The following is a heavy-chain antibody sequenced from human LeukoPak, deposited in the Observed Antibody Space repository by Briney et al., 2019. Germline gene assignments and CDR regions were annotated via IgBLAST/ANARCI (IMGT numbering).Heavy chain of an antibody. V-gene: IGHV4-39*07. CDR2: IYYSGST. D-gene: IGHD5-12*01. CDR3: ASFIVATISGYAFDI. J-gene: IGHJ3*02. CDR1: GGSISSSSYY. Sequence: PSETLSLTCTVSGGSISSSSYYWGWIRQPPGKGLEWIGSIYYSGSTYYNPSLKSRVTISVDTSKNQFSLKLSSVTAADTAVYYCASFIVATISGYAFDIWGQGTMVTVSS.